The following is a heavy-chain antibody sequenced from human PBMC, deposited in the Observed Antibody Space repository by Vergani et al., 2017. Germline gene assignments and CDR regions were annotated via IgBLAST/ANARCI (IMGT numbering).Heavy chain of an antibody. J-gene: IGHJ6*03. CDR2: IDPSDSYT. Sequence: EVQLVQSGAEVKKPGESLRISCKGSGYSFTSYWISWVRQMPGKGLEWMGRIDPSDSYTNYSPSFQGHVTIPADKSISTAYLQWSSLKASDTAMYYCARLDGDYVNMMSGGWSPKLYYFYYMDVWGKGTTVTVSS. CDR3: ARLDGDYVNMMSGGWSPKLYYFYYMDV. CDR1: GYSFTSYW. D-gene: IGHD4-17*01. V-gene: IGHV5-10-1*03.